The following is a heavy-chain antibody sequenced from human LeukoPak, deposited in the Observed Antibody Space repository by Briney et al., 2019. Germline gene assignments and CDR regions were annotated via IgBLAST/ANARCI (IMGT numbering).Heavy chain of an antibody. CDR1: GGSFSGYY. J-gene: IGHJ4*02. CDR2: INHSGST. Sequence: PSETLSLTCAVYGGSFSGYYWSWIRQPPGKGLEWIGEINHSGSTNYNPSLKSRVTISVDTSKNQFSLKLSSVTAADTAVYYCARSPTYYYFDYWGQGTLVTVSS. V-gene: IGHV4-34*01. CDR3: ARSPTYYYFDY. D-gene: IGHD3-10*01.